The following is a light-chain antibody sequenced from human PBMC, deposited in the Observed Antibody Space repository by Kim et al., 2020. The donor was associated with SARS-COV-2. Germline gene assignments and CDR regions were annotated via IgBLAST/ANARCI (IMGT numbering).Light chain of an antibody. J-gene: IGLJ3*02. Sequence: SSELTQDPAVSVALGQTVRMTCQGDSLRSSYASWYQQKAGQAPILVIYEKDKRPSGIPHRFSASASRHTASLTITGAQAEDEADYYCNSRDSGGYHLVFGGGTKLTV. CDR3: NSRDSGGYHLV. V-gene: IGLV3-19*01. CDR2: EKD. CDR1: SLRSSY.